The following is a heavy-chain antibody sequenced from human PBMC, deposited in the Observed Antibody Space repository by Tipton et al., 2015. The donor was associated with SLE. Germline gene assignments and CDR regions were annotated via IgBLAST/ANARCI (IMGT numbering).Heavy chain of an antibody. D-gene: IGHD4-17*01. CDR3: GRADHGDYLLHY. CDR2: ISAYKGNT. CDR1: GYTFTNYG. V-gene: IGHV1-18*01. Sequence: QLVQSGAEVKKPGASVKVSCRASGYTFTNYGISWVRQAPGQGLEWMGWISAYKGNTNYAQNLQARVTMTIDTSTSTAYMELRSLRPDDTAVYYCGRADHGDYLLHYWGQGTLVTVSS. J-gene: IGHJ4*02.